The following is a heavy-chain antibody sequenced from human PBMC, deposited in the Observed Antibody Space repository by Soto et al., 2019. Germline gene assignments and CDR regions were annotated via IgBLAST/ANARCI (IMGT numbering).Heavy chain of an antibody. Sequence: TLSLTCAVSGGSITSGGYSWSWIRQPPGKGLEWIGYLYYGGTTYSNPSLKSRVTISVDWSKNQFSLKMNSVTAADTAVYYCARAFTSLVLFDYWGPGTLVTVSS. CDR2: LYYGGTT. J-gene: IGHJ4*02. V-gene: IGHV4-30-2*01. CDR1: GGSITSGGYS. CDR3: ARAFTSLVLFDY. D-gene: IGHD5-18*01.